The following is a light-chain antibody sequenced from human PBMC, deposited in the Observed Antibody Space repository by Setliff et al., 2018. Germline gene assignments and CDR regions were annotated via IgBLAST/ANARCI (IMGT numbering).Light chain of an antibody. CDR2: GNN. Sequence: QSVLPQPPSVSGAPGQRVTISCTGSSSNIGAGYDVHWYQQLPGTAPKLLIYGNNNRPSGVPDRFSGSKSGTSASLAITGLQAEDEADYYCQSYDSSLSGGVFGTGTKVTVL. V-gene: IGLV1-40*01. CDR3: QSYDSSLSGGV. J-gene: IGLJ1*01. CDR1: SSNIGAGYD.